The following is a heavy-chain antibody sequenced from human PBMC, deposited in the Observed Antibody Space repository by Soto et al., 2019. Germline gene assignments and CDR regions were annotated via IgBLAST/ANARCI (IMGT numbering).Heavy chain of an antibody. CDR1: GFTFSSYA. V-gene: IGHV3-64D*08. J-gene: IGHJ4*02. CDR2: ISSNGGST. Sequence: GGSLRLSCSASGFTFSSYAMHWVRQAPGKGLEYVSAISSNGGSTYYADSVKGRFTISRDNSKNTLYLQMSSLRAEDTAVYYCVIGLMRYYDFWSGSQPAPHFDYWGQGTLVTVSS. CDR3: VIGLMRYYDFWSGSQPAPHFDY. D-gene: IGHD3-3*01.